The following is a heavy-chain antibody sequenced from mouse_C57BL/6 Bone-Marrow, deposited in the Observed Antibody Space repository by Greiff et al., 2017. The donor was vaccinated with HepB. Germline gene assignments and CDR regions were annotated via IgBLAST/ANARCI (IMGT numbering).Heavy chain of an antibody. Sequence: EVQLQQSGAELVRPGASVKLSCTASGFNIKDDYMHWVKQRPEQGLEWIGWIDPENGDTENASKFQGKATITADTSSNTAYLQLSSLTSEDTAVYYCTDGSRGYWGQGTTLTVSS. CDR1: GFNIKDDY. CDR2: IDPENGDT. J-gene: IGHJ2*01. CDR3: TDGSRGY. D-gene: IGHD2-3*01. V-gene: IGHV14-4*01.